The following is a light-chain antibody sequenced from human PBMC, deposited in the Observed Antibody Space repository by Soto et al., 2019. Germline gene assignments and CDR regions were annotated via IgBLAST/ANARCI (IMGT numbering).Light chain of an antibody. Sequence: AIRMTQSPSSFSASTGDRVTITCRASQGISSYLAWYQQKPGKAPKLLIYAASSLQSGVPSRFSGSGSGTDFTLTISSLQPEDFATYYCQQNYSPPPITFGQGTRLEIK. V-gene: IGKV1-8*01. CDR2: AAS. CDR3: QQNYSPPPIT. CDR1: QGISSY. J-gene: IGKJ5*01.